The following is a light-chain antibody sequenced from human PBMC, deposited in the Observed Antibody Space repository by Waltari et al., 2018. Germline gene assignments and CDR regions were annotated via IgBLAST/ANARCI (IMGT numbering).Light chain of an antibody. CDR3: GAWDDSLNGPV. CDR1: TSNIGRNP. Sequence: QSVLTQPPSVSGTPGQRVTISCSGMTSNIGRNPVNWYQQLPGTAPKLLIYSDNQRPSGVPDRFSGSRSGTSASLAINGLQSEDETDYFCGAWDDSLNGPVFGGGTKLSVL. CDR2: SDN. V-gene: IGLV1-44*01. J-gene: IGLJ2*01.